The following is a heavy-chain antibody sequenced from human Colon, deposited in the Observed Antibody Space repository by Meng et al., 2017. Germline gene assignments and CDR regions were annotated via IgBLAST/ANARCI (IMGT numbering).Heavy chain of an antibody. CDR1: GYTFTSYA. D-gene: IGHD2-15*01. V-gene: IGHV7-4-1*02. CDR3: ARVGDDCSGGSCYSFDY. Sequence: ASVKVSCKASGYTFTSYAMNWVRQAPGQGLEWMGWINTNTGNPTYAQGFTGRFVFSLDTSVSTAYLQISRLKAEDTAVYYCARVGDDCSGGSCYSFDYWGQGTLVTVSS. J-gene: IGHJ4*02. CDR2: INTNTGNP.